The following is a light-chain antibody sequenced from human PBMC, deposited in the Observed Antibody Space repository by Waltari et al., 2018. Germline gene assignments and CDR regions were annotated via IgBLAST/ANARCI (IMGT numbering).Light chain of an antibody. V-gene: IGKV3-11*01. CDR1: QSVGTS. J-gene: IGKJ1*01. CDR3: QQRSTWWT. Sequence: EIVLTQSPVTLSLSPGDRATLSCRASQSVGTSLAWYQQRPGQPPRLLIFDASKRAPGSPARFSGSGSETDFTLTISNLEPEDFAVYYCQQRSTWWTFGQGTRVEIK. CDR2: DAS.